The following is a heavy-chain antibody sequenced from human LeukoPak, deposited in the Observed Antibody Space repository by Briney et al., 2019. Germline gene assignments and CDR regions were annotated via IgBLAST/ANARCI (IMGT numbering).Heavy chain of an antibody. CDR2: ISSGTNYI. Sequence: PGGSLRLSCAASGFNFDDYNMNWVRQAPGKGLEWVSSISSGTNYIFEADSVKGRLTISKDSARNSLSQQMNSLRADDTAVYYCARSAGGNYFDYWDQGTLVTVSS. CDR1: GFNFDDYN. V-gene: IGHV3-21*01. D-gene: IGHD2-8*02. J-gene: IGHJ4*02. CDR3: ARSAGGNYFDY.